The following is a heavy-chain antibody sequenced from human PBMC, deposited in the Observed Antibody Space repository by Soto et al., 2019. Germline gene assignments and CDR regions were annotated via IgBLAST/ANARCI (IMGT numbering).Heavy chain of an antibody. CDR3: PRRGFVTDGDY. J-gene: IGHJ4*02. V-gene: IGHV1-18*01. CDR2: ISVHNGNT. Sequence: QVQLVQSGAEVKKPGASVKVSCKASGYIFSSYGISWVRQAPGQGLEWMGWISVHNGNTNYAQKFQGRVTMTTNTSMSTAYMELRRLRSDDTAVYYCPRRGFVTDGDYWGQGPLVTVFS. CDR1: GYIFSSYG. D-gene: IGHD2-15*01.